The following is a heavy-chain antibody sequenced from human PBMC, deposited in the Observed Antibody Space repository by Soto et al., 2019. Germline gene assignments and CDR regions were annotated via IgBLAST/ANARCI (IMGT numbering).Heavy chain of an antibody. J-gene: IGHJ6*02. Sequence: QVQLVQSGPEVKKPGSSVKVSCKASGGTFSTYAISWVRQAPGQGLEWMGGIIPIFGTANHAQKFQARVTITADESTSTAYMELSSLRSEDTAVYYCARDQGTTFDYYYGMDVWGQGTTVTVSS. CDR1: GGTFSTYA. CDR2: IIPIFGTA. V-gene: IGHV1-69*01. D-gene: IGHD3-16*01. CDR3: ARDQGTTFDYYYGMDV.